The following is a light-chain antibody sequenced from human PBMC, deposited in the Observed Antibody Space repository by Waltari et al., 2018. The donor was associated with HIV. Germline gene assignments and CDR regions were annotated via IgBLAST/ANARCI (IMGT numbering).Light chain of an antibody. CDR3: QAWDRSTTVV. Sequence: SYELTQPPSVSVSPGQTARITCSGTKLGDKYACWYQQKPGQSPVLVMYQDDRRPAGIPERFSGSNSGNTATLTISGTQAMDEADYYCQAWDRSTTVVFGGGTKVTVL. CDR1: KLGDKY. V-gene: IGLV3-1*01. CDR2: QDD. J-gene: IGLJ2*01.